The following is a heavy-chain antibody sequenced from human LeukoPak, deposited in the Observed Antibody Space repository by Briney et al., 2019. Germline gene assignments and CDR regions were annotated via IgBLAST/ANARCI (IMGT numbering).Heavy chain of an antibody. CDR3: VRGGQELDN. CDR1: GFTFSDFD. V-gene: IGHV3-11*06. D-gene: IGHD1-26*01. CDR2: IGSSSSYT. J-gene: IGHJ4*02. Sequence: GGSLRLSCAASGFTFSDFDMSWIRQAPGKGLEWVSYIGSSSSYTNYADSVKGRFTISRDNAKNSLYLQMSSLRDDDTAVYYCVRGGQELDNWGQGTLVTVSS.